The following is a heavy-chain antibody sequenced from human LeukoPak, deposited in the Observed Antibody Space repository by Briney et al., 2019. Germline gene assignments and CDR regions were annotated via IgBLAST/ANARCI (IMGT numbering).Heavy chain of an antibody. CDR3: ARRIQLWLQVGYYMDV. CDR2: MNPNSGNT. CDR1: GYTFTSYD. V-gene: IGHV1-8*01. Sequence: ASVKVSCNASGYTFTSYDINWVRHAPGQGLEWMGWMNPNSGNTGYEQKFQGRVTMTRNTSISTAYMELSSLRSEDTAVYYCARRIQLWLQVGYYMDVWGKGTTVTVSS. J-gene: IGHJ6*03. D-gene: IGHD5-18*01.